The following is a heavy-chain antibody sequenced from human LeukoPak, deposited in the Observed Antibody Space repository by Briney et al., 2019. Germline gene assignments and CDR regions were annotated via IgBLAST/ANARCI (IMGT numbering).Heavy chain of an antibody. V-gene: IGHV5-51*01. D-gene: IGHD2-2*01. CDR3: ARFAYTSSLDY. CDR2: IYPGDSDT. Sequence: GESLKISCKGSGYSFTSYWIGWVRQMPGKGLEWMGIIYPGDSDTRYSPSFQGQVTISADKSINTAYLHWSSLQASDTAIYFCARFAYTSSLDYWGQGTRVTVSS. CDR1: GYSFTSYW. J-gene: IGHJ4*02.